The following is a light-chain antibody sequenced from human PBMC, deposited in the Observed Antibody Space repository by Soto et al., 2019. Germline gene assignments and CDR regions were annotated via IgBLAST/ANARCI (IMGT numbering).Light chain of an antibody. CDR2: GAS. V-gene: IGKV3-20*01. J-gene: IGKJ4*01. Sequence: EIVLTHSPGTLSLSPGERATLSCRASQSVSSSYLAWYQQKPGQAPRLLIYGASSRATGIPDRFSGSGSGTDSTLTISRLEPEDFAVYYCQQYGSSLRTFGGGNKVDIK. CDR1: QSVSSSY. CDR3: QQYGSSLRT.